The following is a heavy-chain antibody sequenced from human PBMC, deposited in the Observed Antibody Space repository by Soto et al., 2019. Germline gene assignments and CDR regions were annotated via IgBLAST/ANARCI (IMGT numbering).Heavy chain of an antibody. CDR2: ISNDENIK. Sequence: GGSLRLSCVASGFNFGNFGMHWGRQAPGKGLEWLTVISNDENIKQASVRGRFAIARDNSKNTLYLHLTSLRAEDTAIYYCARGLRGVLDYWGQGTLVTVSS. V-gene: IGHV3-33*01. CDR1: GFNFGNFG. D-gene: IGHD5-12*01. J-gene: IGHJ4*02. CDR3: ARGLRGVLDY.